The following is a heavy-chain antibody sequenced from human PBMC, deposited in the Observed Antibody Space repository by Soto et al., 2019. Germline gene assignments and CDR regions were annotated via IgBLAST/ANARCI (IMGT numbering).Heavy chain of an antibody. D-gene: IGHD4-17*01. CDR3: AHRRSYGDFHY. J-gene: IGHJ4*02. V-gene: IGHV2-5*02. CDR1: GFSLSTRGVG. CDR2: IYWDDDK. Sequence: QITLKECGPTLVKPTQTLTLTCTFSGFSLSTRGVGVGCIRQPPGKALEWLALIYWDDDKHYSPSLRSRLTITKDTSKNQVVLTMTNMDPVDTATYYCAHRRSYGDFHYWGQGTLVTVSS.